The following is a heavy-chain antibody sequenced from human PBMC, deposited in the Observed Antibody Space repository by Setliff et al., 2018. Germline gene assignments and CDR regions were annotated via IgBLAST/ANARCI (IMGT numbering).Heavy chain of an antibody. D-gene: IGHD3-10*01. V-gene: IGHV4-34*01. J-gene: IGHJ1*01. CDR3: ARVDFTMIQGVLGL. CDR2: INHSGST. CDR1: GASFSDYY. Sequence: PSETLSLTCTVYGASFSDYYWGWIRQPPGKGLEWIAEINHSGSTNYNPSLQSRVTISVDMSKNQFSMKLTSVTAADTAVYYCARVDFTMIQGVLGLWGQGTLVTVSS.